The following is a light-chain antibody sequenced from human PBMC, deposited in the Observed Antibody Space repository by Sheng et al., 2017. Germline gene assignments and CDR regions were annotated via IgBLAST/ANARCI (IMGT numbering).Light chain of an antibody. Sequence: SYELTQPPSVSVSPGQTATITCSGDKLGDKYACWYQQKPGQSPVVVIYQDTKRPSGIPERFSASNSGNTATLTISGAQAMDEADYYCQAWDSRTVVFGGGTKLTVL. J-gene: IGLJ2*01. CDR3: QAWDSRTVV. V-gene: IGLV3-1*01. CDR2: QDT. CDR1: KLGDKY.